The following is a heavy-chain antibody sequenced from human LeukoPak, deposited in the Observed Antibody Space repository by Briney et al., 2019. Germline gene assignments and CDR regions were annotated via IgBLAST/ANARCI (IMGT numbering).Heavy chain of an antibody. D-gene: IGHD7-27*01. CDR2: ISAYNGNT. Sequence: GASVKVSCKASGYTFTSYGISWVRQAPGQGLEWMGWISAYNGNTNYAQKLQGRVTMTTDTSTSTAYMELRSLRSDDTAVYYCARLERLGTQSFYFDSWGQGTLVTVSS. V-gene: IGHV1-18*01. CDR1: GYTFTSYG. J-gene: IGHJ4*02. CDR3: ARLERLGTQSFYFDS.